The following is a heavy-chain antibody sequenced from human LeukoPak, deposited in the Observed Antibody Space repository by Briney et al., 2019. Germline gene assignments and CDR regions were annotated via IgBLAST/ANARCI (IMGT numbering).Heavy chain of an antibody. CDR3: ARASNSLNYYGSGTSFDY. V-gene: IGHV4-34*01. CDR2: INHSGST. D-gene: IGHD3-10*01. CDR1: GGSFSGYY. Sequence: SGTLSLTCAVYGGSFSGYYWSWIRQPPGKGLEWIGEINHSGSTNYNPSLKSRVTISVDTSKNQFSLKLSSVTAADTAVYYCARASNSLNYYGSGTSFDYWGQGTLVTVSS. J-gene: IGHJ4*02.